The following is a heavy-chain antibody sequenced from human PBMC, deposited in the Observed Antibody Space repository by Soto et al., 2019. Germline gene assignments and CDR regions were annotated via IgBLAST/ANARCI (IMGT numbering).Heavy chain of an antibody. D-gene: IGHD1-7*01. CDR3: ARGRTRALDY. CDR2: ISTYNGNP. Sequence: QIQLVQSGAEVKKPGASVKVSCKASGYIFTSQGISWVRQAPGQGLEWMGWISTYNGNPNYAQKRQGRVTMTTNTSTTTALLELRSLTSDDTAVYYCARGRTRALDYWGQGTPVIVSS. J-gene: IGHJ4*02. V-gene: IGHV1-18*01. CDR1: GYIFTSQG.